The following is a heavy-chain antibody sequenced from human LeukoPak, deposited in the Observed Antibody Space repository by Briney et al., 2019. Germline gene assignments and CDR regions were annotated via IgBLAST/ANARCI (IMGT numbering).Heavy chain of an antibody. CDR2: ISWDGGST. J-gene: IGHJ6*03. D-gene: IGHD3-10*01. CDR3: AKGPLPGGPGYMDV. CDR1: GFTFDDYA. V-gene: IGHV3-43D*03. Sequence: PGGSLRLSCAASGFTFDDYAMHWVRQAPGKGLEWVSLISWDGGSTYYADSVKGRFTISRDNSKNSLYLQMNSLRAEDTALYYCAKGPLPGGPGYMDVWGKGTTVTVSS.